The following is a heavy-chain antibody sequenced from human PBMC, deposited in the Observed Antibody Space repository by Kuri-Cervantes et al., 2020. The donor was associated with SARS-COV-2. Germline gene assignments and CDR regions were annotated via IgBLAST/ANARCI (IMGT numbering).Heavy chain of an antibody. J-gene: IGHJ4*02. CDR1: GYTFTGYY. CDR2: INPNSGDT. Sequence: ASVKVSCKASGYTFTGYYMHWVRQAPGQGLEWMGWINPNSGDTNYAQKFQGRVTMTRDTSISTAYMELSRLRSDDTAVYYCARSERMNDYSNYWGQGTLVTVSS. D-gene: IGHD4-11*01. V-gene: IGHV1-2*02. CDR3: ARSERMNDYSNY.